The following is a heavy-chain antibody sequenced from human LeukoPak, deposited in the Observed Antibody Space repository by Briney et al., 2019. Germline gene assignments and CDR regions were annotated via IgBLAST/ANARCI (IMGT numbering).Heavy chain of an antibody. D-gene: IGHD3-10*01. CDR3: ARSFYYGSGSHGMDV. J-gene: IGHJ6*02. V-gene: IGHV3-74*01. CDR2: INGDGSGA. Sequence: PGGSLRPSCAASGFIISGDYMHWVRQVPGKGLVWVSRINGDGSGADYADSVKGRFTISRDNAKNTLYLQMNSLRAEDTAVYYWARSFYYGSGSHGMDVWGQGTTVTVSS. CDR1: GFIISGDY.